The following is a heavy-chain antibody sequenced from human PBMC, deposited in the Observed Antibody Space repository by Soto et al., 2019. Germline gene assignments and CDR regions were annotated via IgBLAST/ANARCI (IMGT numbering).Heavy chain of an antibody. J-gene: IGHJ4*02. D-gene: IGHD6-19*01. CDR2: IKSKTDGGTT. V-gene: IGHV3-15*01. CDR3: TTDRAVAGTFDY. Sequence: PGGSLRLSCAASGFTFSNAWMSWVRQAPGKGLEWVGRIKSKTDGGTTDYAAPVKGRFTISRDDSKNTLYLQMNSLKTEDTAVYYCTTDRAVAGTFDYWGQGTPVTVSS. CDR1: GFTFSNAW.